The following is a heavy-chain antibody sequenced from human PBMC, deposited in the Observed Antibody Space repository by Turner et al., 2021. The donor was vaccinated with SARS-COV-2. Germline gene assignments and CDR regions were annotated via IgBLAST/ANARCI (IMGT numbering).Heavy chain of an antibody. CDR1: GSAVSLNY. D-gene: IGHD6-19*01. Sequence: EVQLVETGGGLIQPGGSLRLSCADSGSAVSLNYMSWVRQAPGKGLEWVAMIYRDGTTNYADSVKGRSIISRDTSKNTLFLQMNSLRVDDTAVYYCAKILSDSIGWYHFDYWGQGTLVTVSS. CDR2: IYRDGTT. J-gene: IGHJ4*02. V-gene: IGHV3-53*02. CDR3: AKILSDSIGWYHFDY.